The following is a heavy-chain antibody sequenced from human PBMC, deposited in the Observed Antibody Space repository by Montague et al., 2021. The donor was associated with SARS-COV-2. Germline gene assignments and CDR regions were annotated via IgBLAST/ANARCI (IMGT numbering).Heavy chain of an antibody. D-gene: IGHD4-11*01. CDR1: GVSLNTRSV. CDR3: ARAGGNYYYHYYGMDV. CDR2: IYHSGST. V-gene: IGHV4-4*02. J-gene: IGHJ6*02. Sequence: LVKPTQTLTLTCTLSGVSLNTRSVCVSWVRQPPGKGLEWIGEIYHSGSTNYNPSLKSRVTISIDKSKNQFSLKLSSVTAADTAVYYCARAGGNYYYHYYGMDVWGQGTTVTVSS.